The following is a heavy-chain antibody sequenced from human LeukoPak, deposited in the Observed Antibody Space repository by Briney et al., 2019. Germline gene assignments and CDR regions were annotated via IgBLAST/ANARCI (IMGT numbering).Heavy chain of an antibody. J-gene: IGHJ6*02. Sequence: SVKVSCKASGGTFSSYAISWVRQAPGQGLEWMGGIIPIFGTANYAQKFQGRVTITADESTSTAYMELSSLRSEDTAVYYCARALGSPPYYYDSSGPRDYYGMGVWGQGTTVTVSS. CDR2: IIPIFGTA. D-gene: IGHD3-22*01. CDR1: GGTFSSYA. V-gene: IGHV1-69*13. CDR3: ARALGSPPYYYDSSGPRDYYGMGV.